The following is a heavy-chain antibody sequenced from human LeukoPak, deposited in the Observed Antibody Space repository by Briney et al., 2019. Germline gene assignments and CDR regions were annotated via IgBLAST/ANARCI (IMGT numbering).Heavy chain of an antibody. CDR2: LNEVGSKI. J-gene: IGHJ4*02. D-gene: IGHD5-18*01. Sequence: PGGSLTLSCAASGFAFSSYWMTWVRQATGKGLEWVASLNEVGSKISYVGSVKGRFTISRDNDQNSLYLQMNSLTAEDTAVYYCARAVTSMDGYWGQGTLVTVSS. V-gene: IGHV3-7*03. CDR3: ARAVTSMDGY. CDR1: GFAFSSYW.